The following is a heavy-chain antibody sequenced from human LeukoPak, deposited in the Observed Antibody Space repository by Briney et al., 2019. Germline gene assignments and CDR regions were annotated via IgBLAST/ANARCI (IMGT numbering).Heavy chain of an antibody. CDR1: GGTFSSYA. J-gene: IGHJ5*02. CDR3: ARDRKGGWVNSDWFDP. CDR2: IIPILGIA. D-gene: IGHD6-19*01. Sequence: ASVKVSCKASGGTFSSYAISWVRQAPGQGLEWMGRIIPILGIANYAQKFQGRVTITADKSTSTAYMELSSLRSEDTAVYYCARDRKGGWVNSDWFDPWGQGTLVTVSS. V-gene: IGHV1-69*04.